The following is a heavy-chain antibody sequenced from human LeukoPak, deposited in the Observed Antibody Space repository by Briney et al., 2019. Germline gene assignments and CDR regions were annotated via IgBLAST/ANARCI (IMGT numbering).Heavy chain of an antibody. V-gene: IGHV3-21*01. CDR2: ISSSSSYI. D-gene: IGHD5-18*01. CDR3: ARDKDTAMATDFDY. Sequence: GGSLRLSCAASGFTFSTFSTYSMNWVRQAPGKGLEWVSSISSSSSYIYYADSVKGRFTISRDNAKNSLYLQMNSLRAEDTAVYYCARDKDTAMATDFDYWGQGTLVTVSS. J-gene: IGHJ4*02. CDR1: GFTFSTFSTYS.